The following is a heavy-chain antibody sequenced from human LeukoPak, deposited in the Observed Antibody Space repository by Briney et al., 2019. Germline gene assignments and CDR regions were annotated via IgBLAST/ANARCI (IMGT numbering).Heavy chain of an antibody. CDR3: ARDASIAAAGTGWFDP. J-gene: IGHJ5*02. D-gene: IGHD6-13*01. V-gene: IGHV4-38-2*02. CDR1: GYSISSGYY. CDR2: IDHAGTT. Sequence: SETLSLTCTVSGYSISSGYYWGWIRQPPGKGLEWIGTIDHAGTTFYNVSLKSRVTISVDTPNNQFSLKLSSVTAADTAVYYCARDASIAAAGTGWFDPWGQGTLVTVSS.